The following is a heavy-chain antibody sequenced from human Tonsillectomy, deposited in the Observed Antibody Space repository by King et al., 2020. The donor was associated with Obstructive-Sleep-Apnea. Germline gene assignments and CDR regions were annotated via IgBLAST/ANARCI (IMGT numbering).Heavy chain of an antibody. Sequence: QLVQSGAEVKKPGASVKVSCKASGYTFTSYGISCVRQAPGQGLELMGWISAYNGNTNYAQKLQGRVTMTTDTSASTAYMGLRSLRSDDTAVYYCARPTCSSTSCYAGYNWFDPWGQGTLVTVSS. CDR3: ARPTCSSTSCYAGYNWFDP. CDR2: ISAYNGNT. D-gene: IGHD2-2*01. V-gene: IGHV1-18*04. J-gene: IGHJ5*02. CDR1: GYTFTSYG.